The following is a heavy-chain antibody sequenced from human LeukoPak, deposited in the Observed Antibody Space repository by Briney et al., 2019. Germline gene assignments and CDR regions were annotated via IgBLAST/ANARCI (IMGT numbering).Heavy chain of an antibody. CDR1: GYPFNNYD. CDR2: MNPNSGNT. J-gene: IGHJ4*02. CDR3: ARGRYHYCSSTSCYLQNLDY. V-gene: IGHV1-8*01. Sequence: ASVKVSCKASGYPFNNYDINWVRQATGQGLEWMGWMNPNSGNTGYAQKFQGRVTMTRNTSISTAYMELSSLRSEDTAVYYCARGRYHYCSSTSCYLQNLDYWGQGTLVTVSS. D-gene: IGHD2-2*01.